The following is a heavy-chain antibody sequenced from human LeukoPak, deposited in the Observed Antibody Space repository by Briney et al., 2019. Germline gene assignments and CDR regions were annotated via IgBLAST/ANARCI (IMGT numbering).Heavy chain of an antibody. CDR2: ISGSGGST. Sequence: GGSLRLSCAASGFTFSSYAMSWVRQAPGKGLEWVSAISGSGGSTHYADSVKGRFTISRDNSKNTLYLQMNSLRADDTAAYYCAKGGSSGWYLSNWFDPWGQGTLVTVSS. V-gene: IGHV3-23*01. D-gene: IGHD6-19*01. CDR1: GFTFSSYA. CDR3: AKGGSSGWYLSNWFDP. J-gene: IGHJ5*02.